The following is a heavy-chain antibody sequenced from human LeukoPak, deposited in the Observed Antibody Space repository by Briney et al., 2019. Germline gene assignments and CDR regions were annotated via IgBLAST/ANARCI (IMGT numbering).Heavy chain of an antibody. Sequence: GGSLRLSCAASGFTFSSYGMHWVRQAPGKGLEWVAVISYDGSNKYYADSVKGRFTISRDNSKNTLYLQMNSLRAEDTAVYYCAKDEGSSGLNACDIWGLGTMVTVSS. D-gene: IGHD3-22*01. CDR2: ISYDGSNK. J-gene: IGHJ3*02. CDR1: GFTFSSYG. CDR3: AKDEGSSGLNACDI. V-gene: IGHV3-30*18.